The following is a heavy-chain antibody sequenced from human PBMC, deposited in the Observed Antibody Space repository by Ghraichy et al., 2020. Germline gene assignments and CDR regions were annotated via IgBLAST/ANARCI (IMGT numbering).Heavy chain of an antibody. V-gene: IGHV3-33*01. Sequence: GGSLRLSCAASGFTFSSYGMHWVRQAQGKGLEWVAVIWYDGSNKYYADSVKGRFTISRDNSKNTLYLQMNTLRAEDTAVYYFARDTAMARGYDYWGQGTLVTVSA. CDR2: IWYDGSNK. J-gene: IGHJ4*02. D-gene: IGHD5-18*01. CDR1: GFTFSSYG. CDR3: ARDTAMARGYDY.